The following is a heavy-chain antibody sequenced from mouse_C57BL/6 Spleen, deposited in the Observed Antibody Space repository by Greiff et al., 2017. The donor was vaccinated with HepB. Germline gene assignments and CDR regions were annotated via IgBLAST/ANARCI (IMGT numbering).Heavy chain of an antibody. CDR2: ISSGGSYT. CDR1: GFTFSSYG. Sequence: EVKVVESGGDLVKPGGSLKLSCAASGFTFSSYGMSWVRQTPDKRLEWVATISSGGSYTYYPDSVKGRFTISRDNAKNTLYLQMSSLKSEDTAMYYCAREKGDYFDYWGQGTTLTVSS. V-gene: IGHV5-6*01. J-gene: IGHJ2*01. CDR3: AREKGDYFDY.